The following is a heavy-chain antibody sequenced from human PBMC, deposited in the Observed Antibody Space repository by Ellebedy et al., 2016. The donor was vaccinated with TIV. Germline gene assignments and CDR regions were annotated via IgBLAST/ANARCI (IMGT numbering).Heavy chain of an antibody. V-gene: IGHV4-39*07. J-gene: IGHJ3*02. Sequence: SETLSLTCILSGGSISSGSYYWGWSRQPPGKGLDWIGNMYYSGSTYYNPSLKSRVTISGDTSKNLFSLKLRSVTAADTAVYYCARGRSLEAFDIWGRGTLVTVSS. CDR2: MYYSGST. CDR3: ARGRSLEAFDI. D-gene: IGHD1-1*01. CDR1: GGSISSGSYY.